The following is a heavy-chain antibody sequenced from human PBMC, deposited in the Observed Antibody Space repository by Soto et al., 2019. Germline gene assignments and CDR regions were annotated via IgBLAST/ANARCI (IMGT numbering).Heavy chain of an antibody. CDR1: GFTFSSYW. Sequence: PGGSLRVSCVASGFTFSSYWMSWVRQAPGKGLEWVAVISYDGSNKYYADSVKGRFTISRDNSKNTLYLQMNSLRAEDTAVYYCARDRVGSGWYLFDYWGQGTLVTVSS. CDR3: ARDRVGSGWYLFDY. D-gene: IGHD6-19*01. CDR2: ISYDGSNK. V-gene: IGHV3-30-3*01. J-gene: IGHJ4*02.